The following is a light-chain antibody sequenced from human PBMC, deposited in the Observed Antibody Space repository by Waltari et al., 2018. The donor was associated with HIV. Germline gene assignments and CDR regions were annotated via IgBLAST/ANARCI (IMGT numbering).Light chain of an antibody. V-gene: IGKV2-30*01. J-gene: IGKJ5*01. CDR1: QSLLYSDGNTY. CDR3: KQGTHWPIT. Sequence: VVVTQSPLSLPVSLGQPASISCNSSQSLLYSDGNTYLNWFHQRPGQSPRRLIYRVSNRDSGVPDRCRGSGSGTDFTLKISRVEAEDVGVYYCKQGTHWPITFGQGTRLEIK. CDR2: RVS.